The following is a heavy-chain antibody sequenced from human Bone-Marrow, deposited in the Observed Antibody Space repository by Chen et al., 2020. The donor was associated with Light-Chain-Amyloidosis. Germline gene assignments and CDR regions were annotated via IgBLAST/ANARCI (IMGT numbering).Heavy chain of an antibody. CDR1: GFSLSTSGVG. V-gene: IGHV2-5*01. D-gene: IGHD3-9*01. Sequence: QITLKESGPTLVKPTQTLTLTCTFSGFSLSTSGVGVGWIRQPPGKALEWLALIYWNDDKRYSPSLKSRLTSTKDTSKNQVVLTMTIMDPVDTATSYSAHSRPYDILTAWGQGTLVTVSS. CDR3: AHSRPYDILTA. CDR2: IYWNDDK. J-gene: IGHJ4*02.